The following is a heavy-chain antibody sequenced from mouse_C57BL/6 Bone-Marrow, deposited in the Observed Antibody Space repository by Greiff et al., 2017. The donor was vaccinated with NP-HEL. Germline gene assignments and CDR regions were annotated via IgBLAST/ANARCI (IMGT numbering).Heavy chain of an antibody. Sequence: VKLQQPGAELVKPGASVKMSCKASGYTFTSYWITWVKQRPGQGLEWIGDIYPGSGSTNYNEKFKSKATLTVDTSSSTAYMQLSSLTSEDSAVYYCATRSYYGSSPDYWGQGTTLTVSS. CDR1: GYTFTSYW. J-gene: IGHJ2*01. CDR3: ATRSYYGSSPDY. CDR2: IYPGSGST. D-gene: IGHD1-1*01. V-gene: IGHV1-55*01.